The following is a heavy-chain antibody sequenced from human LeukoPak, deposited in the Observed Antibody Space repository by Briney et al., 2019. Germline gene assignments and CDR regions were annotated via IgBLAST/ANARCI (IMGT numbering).Heavy chain of an antibody. V-gene: IGHV4-39*07. CDR2: IYYSGST. CDR1: GGSISSSSYY. D-gene: IGHD3-22*01. J-gene: IGHJ4*02. Sequence: SETLSLTCTVSGGSISSSSYYWGWIRQPPGKGLEWIGSIYYSGSTYYNPSLKSRVTISVDTSKNQFSLKLSSVTAADTAVYYCARGDYDSSGYYYFDYWGQGTLVTVSS. CDR3: ARGDYDSSGYYYFDY.